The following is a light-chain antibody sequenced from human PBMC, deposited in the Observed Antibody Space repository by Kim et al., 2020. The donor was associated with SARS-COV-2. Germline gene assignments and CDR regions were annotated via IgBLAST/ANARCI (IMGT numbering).Light chain of an antibody. J-gene: IGKJ1*01. V-gene: IGKV1-6*01. Sequence: SASVGDRVTFTCRSSQDIENDLSWYQQKPGQAPKLLIYAASSLQSGVPSRFSGSGSGTDFTLTISSLQPDDFATYYCLQDYKYPWTFGQGTKVDIK. CDR3: LQDYKYPWT. CDR2: AAS. CDR1: QDIEND.